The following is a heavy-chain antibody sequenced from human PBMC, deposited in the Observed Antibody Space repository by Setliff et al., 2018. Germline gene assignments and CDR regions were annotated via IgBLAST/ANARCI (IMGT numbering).Heavy chain of an antibody. D-gene: IGHD5-18*01. V-gene: IGHV1-3*01. CDR2: INAGNGNT. Sequence: ASVKVSCKASGYTFTSYAMHWVRQAPGQRLEWMGWINAGNGNTKYSQKFQGRVTMTRTTSISTAYMELSSLRSEDTAVYYCARRVGSVGIQLPDYWGQGTLVTVSS. CDR1: GYTFTSYA. J-gene: IGHJ4*02. CDR3: ARRVGSVGIQLPDY.